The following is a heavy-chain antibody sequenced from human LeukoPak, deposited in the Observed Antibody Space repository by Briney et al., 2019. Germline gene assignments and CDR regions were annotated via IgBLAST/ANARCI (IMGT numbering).Heavy chain of an antibody. Sequence: SETLSLTCTVSGGSISSYYWSWIRQPPGKGLEWIGYIYYSGSTNYNPSLKSRVNISVDASKNQFSLKLSSVTAADTAVYYCARTYYDILTGYYHSWFDPWGQGTLVTVSS. V-gene: IGHV4-59*01. J-gene: IGHJ5*02. CDR1: GGSISSYY. CDR3: ARTYYDILTGYYHSWFDP. D-gene: IGHD3-9*01. CDR2: IYYSGST.